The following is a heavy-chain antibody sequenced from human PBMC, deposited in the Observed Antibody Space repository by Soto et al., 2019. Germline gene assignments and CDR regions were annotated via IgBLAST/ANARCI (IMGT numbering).Heavy chain of an antibody. D-gene: IGHD3-22*01. CDR3: ARDSGHLYASSGHYSALSDY. Sequence: QVQLVQSGAEVKKPGASVKVSCKASGYTFTSYGINWVRQAPGQGLEWMGWISAYNGNTNYAQKLQGRVTMTTDTCTSTGYMELKNRRSDDTAVYYCARDSGHLYASSGHYSALSDYWGQGTLVTVSS. V-gene: IGHV1-18*01. CDR1: GYTFTSYG. J-gene: IGHJ4*02. CDR2: ISAYNGNT.